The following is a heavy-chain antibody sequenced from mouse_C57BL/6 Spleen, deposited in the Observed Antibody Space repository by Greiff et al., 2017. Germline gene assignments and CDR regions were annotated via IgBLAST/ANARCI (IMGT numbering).Heavy chain of an antibody. J-gene: IGHJ4*01. Sequence: QVQLQQSGAELVRPGTSVKVSCKASGYAFTNYLIEWVKQRPGQGLEWIGVINPGSGGTNYNEKFKGNATLTADKSSSTAYMQLSSLTSEDSAVYFCARGITTVRAMDYWGQGTSVTVSS. CDR2: INPGSGGT. V-gene: IGHV1-54*01. CDR3: ARGITTVRAMDY. CDR1: GYAFTNYL. D-gene: IGHD1-1*01.